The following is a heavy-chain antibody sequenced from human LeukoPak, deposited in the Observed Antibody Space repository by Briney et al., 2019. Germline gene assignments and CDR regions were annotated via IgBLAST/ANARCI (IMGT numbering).Heavy chain of an antibody. Sequence: GGSLRLXCAASGFTFSSYAMSWVRQAPGKGLECVSAISGSGGSTYYADSVKGRFPISRDNSKNTLYLQMNSLRAEDTAVYYCAKVAYSGSYYLWGQGTLVTVSS. D-gene: IGHD1-26*01. CDR2: ISGSGGST. CDR3: AKVAYSGSYYL. J-gene: IGHJ5*02. CDR1: GFTFSSYA. V-gene: IGHV3-23*01.